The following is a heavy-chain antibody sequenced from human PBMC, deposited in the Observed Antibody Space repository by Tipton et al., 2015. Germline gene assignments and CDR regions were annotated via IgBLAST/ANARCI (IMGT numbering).Heavy chain of an antibody. CDR1: NGSISNEY. V-gene: IGHV4-59*01. D-gene: IGHD5-24*01. CDR3: ARAGMAHFDY. J-gene: IGHJ4*02. Sequence: TLSLTCTVSNGSISNEYWSWVRQPPGKGLEWIGYVFYTGSTYYNPSLESRVTISVDTFENRFSLELSSVTAADTAVYYCARAGMAHFDYWGQGTLVTVSS. CDR2: VFYTGST.